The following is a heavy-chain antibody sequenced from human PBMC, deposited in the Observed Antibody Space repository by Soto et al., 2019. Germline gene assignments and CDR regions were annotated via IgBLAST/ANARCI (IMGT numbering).Heavy chain of an antibody. Sequence: PSETLSLTCTVSGYSISSGSYWRCIQQPPGKGPEWIASIYHGGTTFYNPSLKSRITISVDTSNNQFSLKLTSVTAADTAVYYCARVHVMVVAGSTFGYWGHGTLGTGSS. CDR1: GYSISSGSY. CDR2: IYHGGTT. J-gene: IGHJ4*01. CDR3: ARVHVMVVAGSTFGY. D-gene: IGHD2-15*01. V-gene: IGHV4-38-2*02.